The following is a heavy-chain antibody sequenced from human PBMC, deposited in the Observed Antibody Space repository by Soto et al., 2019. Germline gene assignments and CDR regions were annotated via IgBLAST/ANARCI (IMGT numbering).Heavy chain of an antibody. D-gene: IGHD2-21*01. CDR3: ARVRLFYYYYGMDV. CDR2: INSDGSST. V-gene: IGHV3-74*01. CDR1: GFTFSSYW. J-gene: IGHJ6*02. Sequence: GVLRLSCAASGFTFSSYWMHWVRQAPGKGLVWVSRINSDGSSTSYADSVKGRFTISRDNAKNTLYLQMNSLRAEDTAVYYCARVRLFYYYYGMDVWGQGTTVTVSS.